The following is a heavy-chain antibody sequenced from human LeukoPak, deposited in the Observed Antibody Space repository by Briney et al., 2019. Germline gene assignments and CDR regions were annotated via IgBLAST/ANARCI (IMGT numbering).Heavy chain of an antibody. CDR1: GFTFSDYY. CDR2: ISSSGSSI. J-gene: IGHJ4*02. CDR3: ARVIGVVPFYFDY. Sequence: GGSLRLSCAASGFTFSDYYMSWIRQAPGKGLEWVSYISSSGSSIYYADFVKGRFTISRDNAKNSLYLQFNSLRAEDTAVYYCARVIGVVPFYFDYWGQGTLVTVSS. D-gene: IGHD3-3*01. V-gene: IGHV3-11*04.